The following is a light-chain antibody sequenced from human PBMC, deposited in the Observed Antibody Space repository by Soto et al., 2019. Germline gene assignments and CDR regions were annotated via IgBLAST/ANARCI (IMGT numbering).Light chain of an antibody. CDR1: QSVSSSY. Sequence: EIVLTQSPGTLSLSPGERSTLSCMASQSVSSSYLAWYQQKPGQAPRLLIYGASSRATGIPDRFSGSGSGTDFTLTISSLQPEDFATYYCQQTYSTPWTFGLGTKVDI. V-gene: IGKV3-20*01. CDR2: GAS. CDR3: QQTYSTPWT. J-gene: IGKJ1*01.